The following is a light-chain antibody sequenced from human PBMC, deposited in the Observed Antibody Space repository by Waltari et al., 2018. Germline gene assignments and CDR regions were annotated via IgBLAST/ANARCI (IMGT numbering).Light chain of an antibody. V-gene: IGLV1-44*01. CDR3: AAWDDSLNGWV. CDR1: TSHIRRHS. J-gene: IGLJ3*02. Sequence: QSVLTQPPSASGTPGQRVTVSRSGSTSHIRRHSVTWYQQLPGTAPKLLIYNNNERPAGVPDRFSGSKSGTSASLAISGLQSEDEADYYCAAWDDSLNGWVFGGGTKVTVL. CDR2: NNN.